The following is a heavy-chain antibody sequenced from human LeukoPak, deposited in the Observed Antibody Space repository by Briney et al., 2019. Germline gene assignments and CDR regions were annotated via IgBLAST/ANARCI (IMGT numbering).Heavy chain of an antibody. CDR2: ISAYNGNT. J-gene: IGHJ4*02. Sequence: ASVKVSCKASGYTFTSYGISWVRQAPGQGLEWMGWISAYNGNTNYAQKLQGRVTMTTDTSTSTAYMELRSLRSDDTAVYYCATGRGYSSSWYYFDYWGQGTLVTVSS. D-gene: IGHD6-13*01. CDR1: GYTFTSYG. CDR3: ATGRGYSSSWYYFDY. V-gene: IGHV1-18*01.